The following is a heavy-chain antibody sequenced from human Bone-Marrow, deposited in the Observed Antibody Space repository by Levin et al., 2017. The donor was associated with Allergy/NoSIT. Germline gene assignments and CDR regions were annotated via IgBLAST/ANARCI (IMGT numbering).Heavy chain of an antibody. CDR1: GFTFSSYG. CDR2: ISYDGSNK. Sequence: LSLTCAASGFTFSSYGMHWVRQAPGKGLEWGAVISYDGSNKYYADSVKGRFTISRDNSKNTLYLRMNSLRAEDTAVYYCAKDLRGDILTGYHTTPLDYWGQGTLVTVSS. V-gene: IGHV3-30*18. D-gene: IGHD3-9*01. CDR3: AKDLRGDILTGYHTTPLDY. J-gene: IGHJ4*02.